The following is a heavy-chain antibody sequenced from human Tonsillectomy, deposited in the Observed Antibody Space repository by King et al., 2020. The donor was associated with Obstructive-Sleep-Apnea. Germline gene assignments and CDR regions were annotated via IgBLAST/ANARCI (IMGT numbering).Heavy chain of an antibody. D-gene: IGHD4/OR15-4a*01. CDR1: GFTVSSNY. CDR3: ARDGSASHDYGDDGPYFFDY. V-gene: IGHV3-66*01. J-gene: IGHJ4*02. CDR2: IYSGGRT. Sequence: EVQLVESGGGLVQPGGSLRLSCVVSGFTVSSNYMNWVRQAPGKGLEWVSIIYSGGRTYNADSVKGRFTIYRDNSKNTLYLQMNSLRAEDTAMYYCARDGSASHDYGDDGPYFFDYWGQGTLVTVSS.